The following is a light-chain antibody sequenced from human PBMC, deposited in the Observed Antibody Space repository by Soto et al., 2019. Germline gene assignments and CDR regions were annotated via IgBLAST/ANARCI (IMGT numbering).Light chain of an antibody. Sequence: SVLTQPASVSGSPGQSITLSCTGTSSDVGGYNYVSWYQQHPGQAPKLMIYDVSNRPTGVSNRFSGSKSGNTASLTISGLQAEDEADYYCSSYTISSTWVFGGGTKLTVL. CDR3: SSYTISSTWV. CDR1: SSDVGGYNY. CDR2: DVS. J-gene: IGLJ3*02. V-gene: IGLV2-14*01.